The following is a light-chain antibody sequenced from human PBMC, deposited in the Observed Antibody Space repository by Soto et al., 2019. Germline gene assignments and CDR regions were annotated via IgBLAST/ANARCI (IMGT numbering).Light chain of an antibody. CDR3: QQYNNWPLT. CDR1: QSVSSN. J-gene: IGKJ4*01. CDR2: GAS. V-gene: IGKV3-15*01. Sequence: EIVMTQSPGTLSVSPGERATLSCRASQSVSSNLAWYPQKPGQAPRLLIYGASTRATGLPARFSGSGSGTDFTLTISSLQSEDFAVYYCQQYNNWPLTFGGGTKVEIK.